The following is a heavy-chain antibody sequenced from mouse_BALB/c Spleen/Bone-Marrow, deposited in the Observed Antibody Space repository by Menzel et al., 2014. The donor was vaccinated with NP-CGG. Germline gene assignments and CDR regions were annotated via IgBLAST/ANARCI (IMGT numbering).Heavy chain of an antibody. CDR2: IWTGGGT. J-gene: IGHJ3*01. V-gene: IGHV2-9-2*01. D-gene: IGHD2-1*01. CDR3: VRPYGNYEAWFAY. CDR1: GFSLTSYD. Sequence: LVESGPGLVAPSQSLSITCTVSGFSLTSYDISWIRQPPGKGLEWLGVIWTGGGTNYNSAFMSRLSISKDNSKSQVFLKMNSLQTDDTAIYYCVRPYGNYEAWFAYWGQGTLVTVSA.